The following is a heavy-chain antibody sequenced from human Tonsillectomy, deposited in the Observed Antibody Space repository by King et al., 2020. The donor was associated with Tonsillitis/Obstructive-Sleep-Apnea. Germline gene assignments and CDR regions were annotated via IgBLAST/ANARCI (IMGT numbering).Heavy chain of an antibody. J-gene: IGHJ6*02. CDR1: GYSFTTYW. V-gene: IGHV5-10-1*01. CDR3: ARPVDGSWYLGGLDG. Sequence: VQLVQSGAEVKKPGESLRISCKGSGYSFTTYWITWVRQMPGEGLEWMGRIDPSDSYTNYSPSFQGHVTISADKSISTAFLQWSSLEASDTAMYYCARPVDGSWYLGGLDGWGQGTKVTVSS. CDR2: IDPSDSYT. D-gene: IGHD6-13*01.